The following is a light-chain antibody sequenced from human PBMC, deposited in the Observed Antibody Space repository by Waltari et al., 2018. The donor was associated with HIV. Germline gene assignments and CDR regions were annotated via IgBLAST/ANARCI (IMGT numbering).Light chain of an antibody. CDR2: DVN. V-gene: IGLV2-11*01. CDR1: SSDVGGYNY. J-gene: IGLJ2*01. Sequence: QSALTQPRSVSGSPGQSVTISCTGTSSDVGGYNYVPWYQHHPGKAPKFMIYDVNKRPSVVPDRFSGSKSGNTASLTISGLQAEDEADYYCCSYADNYPVVFGGGTKLTVL. CDR3: CSYADNYPVV.